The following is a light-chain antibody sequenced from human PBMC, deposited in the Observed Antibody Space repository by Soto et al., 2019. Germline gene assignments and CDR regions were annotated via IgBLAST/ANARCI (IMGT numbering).Light chain of an antibody. CDR3: QQYGSSPPVT. CDR2: GAS. Sequence: EIVLTQSPGTLSLSPGERATLSCRASQSVSSSYLAWYQQKPGQAPRLLIYGASSSVTGIPDRFSGSGSGTDFTLTISRLEPEECAVYYCQQYGSSPPVTFGQGTKVEIK. J-gene: IGKJ1*01. CDR1: QSVSSSY. V-gene: IGKV3-20*01.